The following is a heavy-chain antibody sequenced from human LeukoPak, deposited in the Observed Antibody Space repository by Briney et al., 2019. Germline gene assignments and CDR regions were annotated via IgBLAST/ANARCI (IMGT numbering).Heavy chain of an antibody. Sequence: SETLSLTCAVYGESFSGYYWSWIRQPPGKGLEWIGDIIHSGSTYYTASLKSRVSISVDTSKNHFVLNLTSVTAADTAVYFCARRVGFYGSGSLNYFDPWGQGILVSVSS. CDR2: IIHSGST. V-gene: IGHV4-34*12. CDR3: ARRVGFYGSGSLNYFDP. J-gene: IGHJ5*01. CDR1: GESFSGYY. D-gene: IGHD3-10*01.